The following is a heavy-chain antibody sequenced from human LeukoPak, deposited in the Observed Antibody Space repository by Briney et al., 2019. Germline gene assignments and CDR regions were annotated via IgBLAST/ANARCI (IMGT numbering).Heavy chain of an antibody. J-gene: IGHJ4*02. D-gene: IGHD1-1*01. CDR3: ARVAAATTNPRFDF. V-gene: IGHV4-59*08. Sequence: PSETLSLTCTVSGVSITSYYWSWVRQPPGKGLEWIGYIYYSGSTDYNPSLKSRVTTSVDTSKNQFSLKLSSVTAADTAVYYCARVAAATTNPRFDFWGQGTLVTVSS. CDR2: IYYSGST. CDR1: GVSITSYY.